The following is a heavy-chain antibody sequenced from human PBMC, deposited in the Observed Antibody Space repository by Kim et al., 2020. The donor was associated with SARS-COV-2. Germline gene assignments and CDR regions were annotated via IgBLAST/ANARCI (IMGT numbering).Heavy chain of an antibody. Sequence: GGSLRLSCEMSGFKFERFAVHWVRQPPGKGLEWVSGLSLDSDRIGDAYSVKGRFTVSSDKDKDTLYLQMDSLRIEDTAFYYCTRDLVPGGADYWGQGTLVTVSS. J-gene: IGHJ4*02. CDR2: LSLDSDRI. CDR1: GFKFERFA. CDR3: TRDLVPGGADY. V-gene: IGHV3-9*01. D-gene: IGHD6-6*01.